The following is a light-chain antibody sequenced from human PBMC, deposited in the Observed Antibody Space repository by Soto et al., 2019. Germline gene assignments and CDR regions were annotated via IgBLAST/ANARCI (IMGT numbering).Light chain of an antibody. CDR2: EVS. V-gene: IGLV2-8*01. J-gene: IGLJ1*01. Sequence: QSTLTQPPSASGSPGQSVTISCTGTSSDIGAYNFVSWYQQHPVKAPKLMIYEVSKRPSGVPDRFSGSKSGNTASLTVSGLQAEDEADYYCSSYGGYYNYVFGTGTKVTVL. CDR1: SSDIGAYNF. CDR3: SSYGGYYNYV.